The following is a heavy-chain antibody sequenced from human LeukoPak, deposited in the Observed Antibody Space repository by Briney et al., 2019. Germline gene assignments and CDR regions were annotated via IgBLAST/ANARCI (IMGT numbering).Heavy chain of an antibody. V-gene: IGHV4-30-4*08. Sequence: SSETLSLTCTVSGGSISSGDYYWSWIRQPPGKGLEWIGYIYYSGSTYYNPSLKSRVTISVDTSKNQFSLKLSSVTAADTAVYYCARDGRYGGNVSDYWGQGTLVTVSS. J-gene: IGHJ4*02. CDR3: ARDGRYGGNVSDY. D-gene: IGHD5-12*01. CDR2: IYYSGST. CDR1: GGSISSGDYY.